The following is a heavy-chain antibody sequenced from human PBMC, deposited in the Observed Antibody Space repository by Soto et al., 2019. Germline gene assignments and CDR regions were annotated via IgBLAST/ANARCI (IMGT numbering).Heavy chain of an antibody. CDR3: ARVSNLGLEPTNWFDP. Sequence: PSQTLSLTCAISGDSVSSNSAAWNWIRQSPSRGLEWLGRTYYRSKWYNDYAVSVKSRITINPDTSKDQFSLQLNSVTPEDTAVYYCARVSNLGLEPTNWFDPWGQGTLVTVSS. CDR1: GDSVSSNSAA. J-gene: IGHJ5*02. D-gene: IGHD1-1*01. CDR2: TYYRSKWYN. V-gene: IGHV6-1*01.